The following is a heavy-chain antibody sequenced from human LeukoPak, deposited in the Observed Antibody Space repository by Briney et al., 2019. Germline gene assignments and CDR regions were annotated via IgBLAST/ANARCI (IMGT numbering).Heavy chain of an antibody. CDR2: IRYDGSDK. CDR3: AKDLELAPLDY. CDR1: GFTFSSYG. V-gene: IGHV3-30*02. J-gene: IGHJ4*02. D-gene: IGHD1-26*01. Sequence: GGSLRLSCTPSGFTFSSYGMHWVRQAPGKGLEWAAFIRYDGSDKHYADSVKGRFTISRDNSKDTLYLQMNSLGAEDTAVYYCAKDLELAPLDYWGQGTLVTVSS.